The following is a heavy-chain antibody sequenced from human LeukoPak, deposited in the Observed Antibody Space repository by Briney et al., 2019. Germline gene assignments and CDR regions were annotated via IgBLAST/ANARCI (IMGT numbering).Heavy chain of an antibody. V-gene: IGHV6-1*01. D-gene: IGHD3-22*01. CDR3: VRDMYYESSEYSYGLDV. CDR2: TYRRSKWYT. CDR1: GDSVSSNTAV. Sequence: PSQTLSLTCAISGDSVSSNTAVWNWIRQSPSGGLEWLGRTYRRSKWYTDYAVSVKSRITINPVTSKNQFSLQLNSVTPGDTAVYYCVRDMYYESSEYSYGLDVWGQGTTVTVSS. J-gene: IGHJ6*02.